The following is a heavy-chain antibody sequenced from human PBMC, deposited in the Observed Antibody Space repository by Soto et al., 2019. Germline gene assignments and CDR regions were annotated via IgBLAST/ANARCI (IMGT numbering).Heavy chain of an antibody. J-gene: IGHJ3*02. CDR3: ARGFYGSPDGFDI. D-gene: IGHD2-15*01. CDR1: GFTFSSYG. Sequence: QVQLVESGGGVVQPGRSLRLSCAASGFTFSSYGMPWVRQAPGKGLEWVAVIWYDGSNKYYADSVKGRFTISRDNSKNTLYLQMNSLRAEDTAVYYCARGFYGSPDGFDIWGQGTMVTVSS. V-gene: IGHV3-33*01. CDR2: IWYDGSNK.